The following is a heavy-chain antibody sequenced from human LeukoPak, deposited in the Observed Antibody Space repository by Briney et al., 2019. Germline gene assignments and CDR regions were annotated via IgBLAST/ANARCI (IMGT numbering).Heavy chain of an antibody. V-gene: IGHV3-9*01. J-gene: IGHJ6*02. D-gene: IGHD6-13*01. Sequence: GGSLRLSCAASGFTFDDYAMHWVRQAPGKGLEWVSGISWNSGSIGYADSVKGRFTISRDNAKNSLYLQMNSLRAEDTAVYYCARFEYSSNVWGQGTTVTVSS. CDR3: ARFEYSSNV. CDR2: ISWNSGSI. CDR1: GFTFDDYA.